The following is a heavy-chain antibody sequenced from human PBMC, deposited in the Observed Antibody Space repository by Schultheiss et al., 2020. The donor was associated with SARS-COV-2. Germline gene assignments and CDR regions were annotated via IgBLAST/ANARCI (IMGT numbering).Heavy chain of an antibody. CDR1: GFTFSSYG. Sequence: GGSLRLSCAASGFTFSSYGMHWVRQAPGKGLEWVAVIWYDGSNKYYADSVKGRFTISRDNSKNTLYLQMNSLRAEDTAVYYCARARYAIQDSSGYYGYYYYYMDVWGKGTTVTVSS. J-gene: IGHJ6*03. CDR3: ARARYAIQDSSGYYGYYYYYMDV. V-gene: IGHV3-33*08. CDR2: IWYDGSNK. D-gene: IGHD3-22*01.